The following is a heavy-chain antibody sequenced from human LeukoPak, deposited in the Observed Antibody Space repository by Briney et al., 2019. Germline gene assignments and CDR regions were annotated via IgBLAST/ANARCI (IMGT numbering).Heavy chain of an antibody. CDR1: GDSISGYY. Sequence: SETLSLTCTVSGDSISGYYWSWIRQPPGKGLEWIGYLYYSGYTNYNPSLTSRVTISIGTSNNHFSLKLSSVTAADTAVYYCARGPLAYCGADCSVDAFDIWGQGTVVTVSS. CDR2: LYYSGYT. CDR3: ARGPLAYCGADCSVDAFDI. D-gene: IGHD2-21*02. V-gene: IGHV4-59*08. J-gene: IGHJ3*02.